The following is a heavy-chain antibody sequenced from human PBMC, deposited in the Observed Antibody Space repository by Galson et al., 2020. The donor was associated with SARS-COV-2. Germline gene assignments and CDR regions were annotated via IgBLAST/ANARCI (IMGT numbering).Heavy chain of an antibody. D-gene: IGHD6-19*01. J-gene: IGHJ4*02. CDR2: ISWNSGSI. Sequence: GGSLRLSCAASGFTFDDYAMHWVRQAPGKGLEWVSGISWNSGSIGYADSVKGRFTISRDNAKNSLYLQMNSLRAEDTALYYCAPHSSGWYTGDYWGQGTLVTVSS. CDR3: APHSSGWYTGDY. CDR1: GFTFDDYA. V-gene: IGHV3-9*01.